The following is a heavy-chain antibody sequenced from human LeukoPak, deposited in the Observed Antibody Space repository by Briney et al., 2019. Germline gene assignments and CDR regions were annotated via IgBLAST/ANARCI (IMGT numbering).Heavy chain of an antibody. J-gene: IGHJ4*02. V-gene: IGHV3-30-3*01. Sequence: PGGSMRLSSAASGFSFSKYAMHWVRQAPGKGLEWVAVISFDETKKYYADSVKGRFTISRDNSNNTLFLQMNSVKTEDTAVYFCARMKVIKGASLDYWGQGSLVTVSS. CDR2: ISFDETKK. CDR3: ARMKVIKGASLDY. CDR1: GFSFSKYA. D-gene: IGHD2-21*01.